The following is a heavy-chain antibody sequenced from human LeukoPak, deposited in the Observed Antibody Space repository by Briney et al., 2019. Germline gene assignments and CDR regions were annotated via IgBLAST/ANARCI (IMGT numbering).Heavy chain of an antibody. CDR1: GYTFTSYG. Sequence: ASVKVSYKASGYTFTSYGISWVRQAPGQGLEWMGWISAYNGNTNYAQKLQGRVTITRDTSASTAYMELSSLRSEDMAVYYCARAGAAMVTTYDYWGQGTLVTVSS. CDR2: ISAYNGNT. D-gene: IGHD5-18*01. J-gene: IGHJ4*02. V-gene: IGHV1-18*03. CDR3: ARAGAAMVTTYDY.